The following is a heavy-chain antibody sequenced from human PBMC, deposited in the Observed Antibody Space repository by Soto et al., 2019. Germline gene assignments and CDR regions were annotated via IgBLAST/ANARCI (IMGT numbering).Heavy chain of an antibody. CDR1: GFTFSTYA. J-gene: IGHJ4*02. Sequence: GSLRLSCAASGFTFSTYAMSWVRQGPGKGLEWVSSISVSGSPYYADPVKGRFTVSRDNSKDTLYLQMNSLTAEDTAVYFCAKNYFFDSWGPGTLVTVSS. CDR3: AKNYFFDS. CDR2: ISVSGSP. V-gene: IGHV3-23*01.